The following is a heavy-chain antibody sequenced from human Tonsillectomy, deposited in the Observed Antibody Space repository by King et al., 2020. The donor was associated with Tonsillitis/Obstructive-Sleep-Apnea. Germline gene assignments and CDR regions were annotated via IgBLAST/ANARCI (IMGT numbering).Heavy chain of an antibody. J-gene: IGHJ4*01. CDR2: ISSSSDTI. CDR3: ACTCCPTSICYHYFDH. V-gene: IGHV3-48*02. Sequence: VQLVESGGGLVQPGGSLRLSCAASGFTFSICNMNWVRQAPGRGLEWISFISSSSDTIYYADSVRGRFTISRDNADNSLSLQMNSLRDEDTAVYYCACTCCPTSICYHYFDHWGQGALVTVSS. D-gene: IGHD2-2*01. CDR1: GFTFSICN.